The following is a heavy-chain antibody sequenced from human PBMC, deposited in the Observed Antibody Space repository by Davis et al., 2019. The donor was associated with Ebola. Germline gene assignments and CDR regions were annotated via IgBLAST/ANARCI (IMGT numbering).Heavy chain of an antibody. Sequence: ASVKVSCKASGYTFTSYAMNWVRQAPGQGLEWMGWINTNTGNPTYAQGFTGRFVFSLDTSVSTAYLQISSLKAEDTAVYYCARDSYGDYEDYYYGMDVWGKGTTVTVSS. CDR1: GYTFTSYA. D-gene: IGHD4-17*01. J-gene: IGHJ6*04. CDR2: INTNTGNP. V-gene: IGHV7-4-1*02. CDR3: ARDSYGDYEDYYYGMDV.